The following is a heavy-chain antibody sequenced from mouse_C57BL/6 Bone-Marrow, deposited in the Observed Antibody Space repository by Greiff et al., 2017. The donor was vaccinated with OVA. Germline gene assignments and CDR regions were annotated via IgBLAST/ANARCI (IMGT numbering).Heavy chain of an antibody. V-gene: IGHV1-54*01. CDR2: INPGSGGT. CDR3: AGYSNYAMDY. CDR1: GYAFTNYL. D-gene: IGHD2-5*01. J-gene: IGHJ4*01. Sequence: QVQLQQSGAELVRPGTSVKVSCKASGYAFTNYLIEWVKQRPGQGLEWIGVINPGSGGTNYNEKFKGKATLTADKSSSTAYMQLSSLTSEDSAVYFCAGYSNYAMDYWGQGTSVTVSS.